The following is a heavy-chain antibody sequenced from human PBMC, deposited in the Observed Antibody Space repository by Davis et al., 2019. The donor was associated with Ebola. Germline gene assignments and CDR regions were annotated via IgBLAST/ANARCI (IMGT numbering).Heavy chain of an antibody. Sequence: ASVKVPCKASGYSFTGYYLHWVRQAPAQGREWMGRISTNSGDTIYAQKFQGRVTMTRNTSISTAHMELSSLRPEDTAVYYCASGRGRFGELNKNWFDPWGQGTLVTVSS. CDR3: ASGRGRFGELNKNWFDP. V-gene: IGHV1-2*06. J-gene: IGHJ5*02. D-gene: IGHD3-10*01. CDR1: GYSFTGYY. CDR2: ISTNSGDT.